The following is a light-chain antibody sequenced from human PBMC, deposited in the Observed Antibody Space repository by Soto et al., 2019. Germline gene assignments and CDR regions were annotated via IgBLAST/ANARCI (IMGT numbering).Light chain of an antibody. CDR2: GAS. CDR1: PGVSSNH. CDR3: QHYGSSLSIT. J-gene: IGKJ5*01. V-gene: IGKV3-20*01. Sequence: EIVLTQSPGTLSLSPGGRATLPCRASPGVSSNHLARFQPKPGQAPRLLIYGASRRATGIPDRFSGSGSGTDFTLTISRLEPEDFAVYFCQHYGSSLSITFGQGTRLEIK.